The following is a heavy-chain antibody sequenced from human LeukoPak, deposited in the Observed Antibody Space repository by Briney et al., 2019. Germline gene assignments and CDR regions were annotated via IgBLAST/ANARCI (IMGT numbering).Heavy chain of an antibody. J-gene: IGHJ4*02. V-gene: IGHV4-34*01. Sequence: PSETLSLTCAVYGGSFSGYYWSWIRQPPGKGLEWIGEINHSGSTNYNPSLKSRVTISVDTSKNQFSLKLSSVTAADTAVYYCAREGTYYDFWSGYYVPYYFDYWGQGTLVTVSS. CDR3: AREGTYYDFWSGYYVPYYFDY. D-gene: IGHD3-3*01. CDR1: GGSFSGYY. CDR2: INHSGST.